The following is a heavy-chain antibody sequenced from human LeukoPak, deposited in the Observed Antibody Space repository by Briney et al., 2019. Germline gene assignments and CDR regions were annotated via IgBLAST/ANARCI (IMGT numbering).Heavy chain of an antibody. V-gene: IGHV3-33*01. Sequence: PGRSLRLSCAASGFTFSSYGMHWVRQAPGKGLEWVAVIWYDGSNKYYADSVKGRFTISRDNSKNTLYLQMNSLKAEDTAVYYCARDTAGAFDLWGRGTLVTVSS. D-gene: IGHD2-21*02. J-gene: IGHJ2*01. CDR1: GFTFSSYG. CDR2: IWYDGSNK. CDR3: ARDTAGAFDL.